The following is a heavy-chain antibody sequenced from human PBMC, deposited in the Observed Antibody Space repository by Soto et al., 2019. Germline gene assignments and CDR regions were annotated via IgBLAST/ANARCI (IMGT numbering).Heavy chain of an antibody. Sequence: EVPLLESGGGLVQPGGSLRLSCAASGFTFSSYAMSWVRQAPGKGLEWVSVISSGGDNTYYADSVKGRFTISRDNSKNTLYLQVNSLRAEDTAVYYCAKGTYSKGFDPWGQGTLVTVSS. V-gene: IGHV3-23*01. CDR1: GFTFSSYA. J-gene: IGHJ5*02. CDR2: ISSGGDNT. CDR3: AKGTYSKGFDP. D-gene: IGHD4-4*01.